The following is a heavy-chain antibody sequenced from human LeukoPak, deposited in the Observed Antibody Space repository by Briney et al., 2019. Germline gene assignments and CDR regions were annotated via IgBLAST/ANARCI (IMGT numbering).Heavy chain of an antibody. CDR2: INHSGST. Sequence: SETLSLTCAVYGGSFSDYYWTWIRQPPGKGLEWIAEINHSGSTNYNPSLKSRVTISVDTSNNHFSLRLSSVTAADTAVYYCARTSASYYYYMDVWGNGTTVTISS. D-gene: IGHD3-3*01. J-gene: IGHJ6*03. CDR3: ARTSASYYYYMDV. V-gene: IGHV4-34*01. CDR1: GGSFSDYY.